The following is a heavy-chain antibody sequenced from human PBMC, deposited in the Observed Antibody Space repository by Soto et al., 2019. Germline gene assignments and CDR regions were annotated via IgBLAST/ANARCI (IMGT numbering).Heavy chain of an antibody. D-gene: IGHD6-19*01. V-gene: IGHV1-69*13. Sequence: SGKVSCKASGGTFSSYAISWVRQAPGQGLEWMGGIIPIFGTANYAQKFQGRVTITADESTSTAYMELSSLRSEDTAVYYCARAGAVGQWPPYYFDYWGQGTLVTVSS. CDR2: IIPIFGTA. J-gene: IGHJ4*02. CDR1: GGTFSSYA. CDR3: ARAGAVGQWPPYYFDY.